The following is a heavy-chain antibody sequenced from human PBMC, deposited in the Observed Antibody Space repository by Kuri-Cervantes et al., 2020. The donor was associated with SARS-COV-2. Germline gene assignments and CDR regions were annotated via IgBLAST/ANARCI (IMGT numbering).Heavy chain of an antibody. J-gene: IGHJ6*03. CDR3: AKALEGGATSLYYYYYYMDV. CDR1: GFTFSNAW. CDR2: IRYDGSNK. V-gene: IGHV3-30*02. Sequence: GESLKISCAASGFTFSNAWMSWVRQAPGKGLEWVAFIRYDGSNKYYADSVKGRFTISRDNSKNTLYLQMNSLRAEDTAVYYCAKALEGGATSLYYYYYYMDVWGKGTTVTVSS. D-gene: IGHD1-26*01.